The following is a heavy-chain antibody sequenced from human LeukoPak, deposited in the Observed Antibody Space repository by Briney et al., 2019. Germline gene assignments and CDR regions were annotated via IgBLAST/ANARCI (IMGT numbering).Heavy chain of an antibody. CDR3: ARLPYYYGSGTQAGGYYYYMDV. V-gene: IGHV1-2*02. CDR2: INPNSGGT. CDR1: GYTFTGYY. J-gene: IGHJ6*03. Sequence: ASVKVSCKASGYTFTGYYMHWVRQAPGRGLEWMGWINPNSGGTNYAQKFHGMVTMTRVTSISTAYMELSRLRSDDTAVYYCARLPYYYGSGTQAGGYYYYMDVWGKGTTVTVSS. D-gene: IGHD3-10*01.